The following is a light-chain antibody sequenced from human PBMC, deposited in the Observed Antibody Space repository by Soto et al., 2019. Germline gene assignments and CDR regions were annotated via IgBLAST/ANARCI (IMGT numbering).Light chain of an antibody. CDR2: NSH. CDR1: SSNIGNDN. V-gene: IGLV1-51*01. J-gene: IGLJ3*02. CDR3: GSWDSSLTAGV. Sequence: QSVLTQPHSVSAAPGQTVTISCSGSSSNIGNDNVSWFQQFPGAAPKLLIYNSHKRPSGVPDRFSGSTSGTSATLGITGLQPGDEAVYYCGSWDSSLTAGVFGGGTKLTDL.